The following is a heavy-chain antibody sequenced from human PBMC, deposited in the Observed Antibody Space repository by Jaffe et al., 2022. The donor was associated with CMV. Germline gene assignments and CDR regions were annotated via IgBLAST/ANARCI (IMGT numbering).Heavy chain of an antibody. CDR1: GGSISSYY. Sequence: QVQLQESGPGLVKPSETLSLTCTVSGGSISSYYWSWIRQPPGKGLEWIGYIYYSGSTNYNPSLKSRVTISVDTSKNQFSLKLSSVTAADTAVYYCARGRVYYYGSGSYYMDYWGQGTLVTVSS. V-gene: IGHV4-59*01. CDR3: ARGRVYYYGSGSYYMDY. CDR2: IYYSGST. D-gene: IGHD3-10*01. J-gene: IGHJ4*02.